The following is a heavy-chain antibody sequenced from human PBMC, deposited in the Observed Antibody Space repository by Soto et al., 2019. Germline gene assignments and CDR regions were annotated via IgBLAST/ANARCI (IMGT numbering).Heavy chain of an antibody. D-gene: IGHD3-10*01. CDR2: TSYDGNTQNR. J-gene: IGHJ3*02. V-gene: IGHV3-30-3*01. CDR1: GFIFSTYL. Sequence: QVQLVESGGGVVQPGRSLRLSCAASGFIFSTYLMHWVRQAPGKGLEWVAVTSYDGNTQNRYYADSVKGRFTITRDNYTSTVYLQMNMLGTEDTALYYCVGEGGVNTPHGAFDIWGQGTMVTVSS. CDR3: VGEGGVNTPHGAFDI.